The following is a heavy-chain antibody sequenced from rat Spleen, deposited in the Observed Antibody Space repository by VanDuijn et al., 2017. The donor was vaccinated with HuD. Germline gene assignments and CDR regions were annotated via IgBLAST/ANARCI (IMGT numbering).Heavy chain of an antibody. Sequence: EVQLVESDGGLVQPGRSLKLSCAASGFTFSDYYMAWVRQAPTKGLEWVATFSYDGLNTYYRDSVKGRFTISRDNAKSTLYLQMDSLRSEDTATYHCTKGIYYYDGSYYYFDYWGQGVMVTVSS. CDR3: TKGIYYYDGSYYYFDY. V-gene: IGHV5-20*01. CDR1: GFTFSDYY. CDR2: FSYDGLNT. J-gene: IGHJ2*01. D-gene: IGHD1-12*02.